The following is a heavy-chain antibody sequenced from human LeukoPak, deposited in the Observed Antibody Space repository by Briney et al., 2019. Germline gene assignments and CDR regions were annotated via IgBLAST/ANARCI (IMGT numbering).Heavy chain of an antibody. CDR3: AKGGV. Sequence: GGSLRLSCAASGFTFSSYAMSWVRQAPGKGPEWVSGIGNSGDRTFYVDSVKGRFTISRDNSKNTLYLQMNSLRVEDTALYYCAKGGVWGQGIAVTVPS. CDR1: GFTFSSYA. V-gene: IGHV3-23*01. J-gene: IGHJ6*02. CDR2: IGNSGDRT.